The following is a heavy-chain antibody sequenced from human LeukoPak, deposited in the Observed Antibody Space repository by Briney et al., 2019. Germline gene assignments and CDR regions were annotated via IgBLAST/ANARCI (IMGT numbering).Heavy chain of an antibody. J-gene: IGHJ6*03. D-gene: IGHD2/OR15-2a*01. CDR1: GYTFTGYY. Sequence: GASVKVSCKTSGYTFTGYYMHWVRQAPGQGLEWMGRINPNSGGTNYAQKFQGRVTMTRDTSITTAYMELSRLRSDDTAVYYFARDPGDNSRFMDVWGKGTTVTVSS. CDR3: ARDPGDNSRFMDV. CDR2: INPNSGGT. V-gene: IGHV1-2*06.